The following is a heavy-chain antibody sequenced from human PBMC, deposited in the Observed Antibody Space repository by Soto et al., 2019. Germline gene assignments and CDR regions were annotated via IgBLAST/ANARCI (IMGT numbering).Heavy chain of an antibody. J-gene: IGHJ3*01. CDR1: VGRLSSYS. D-gene: IGHD2-21*02. CDR2: IIPIFGTA. Sequence: GXSVKVSCKASVGRLSSYSISWVRQAPGQGLEWMGGIIPIFGTANDAQKFQGRVTITADESTSTSYMGLSSLRSEDTAGYYCARRVVTAIFGVEGDAFGFWRQGTMVTVSS. V-gene: IGHV1-69*13. CDR3: ARRVVTAIFGVEGDAFGF.